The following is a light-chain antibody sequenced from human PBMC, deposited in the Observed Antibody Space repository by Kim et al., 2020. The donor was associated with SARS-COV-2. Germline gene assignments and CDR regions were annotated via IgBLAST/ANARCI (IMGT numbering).Light chain of an antibody. CDR3: QQNYSTPGT. Sequence: ASGGDRVTITCRASQSISSYLNWYQQKPGKAPKLLIYAASSLQSGVPSRVSGSGSGTDFTLTISSLQPEDFATYYCQQNYSTPGTFGQGTKVDIK. CDR1: QSISSY. CDR2: AAS. J-gene: IGKJ1*01. V-gene: IGKV1-39*01.